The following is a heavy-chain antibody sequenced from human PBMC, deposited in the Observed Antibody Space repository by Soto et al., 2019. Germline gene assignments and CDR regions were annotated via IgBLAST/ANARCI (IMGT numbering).Heavy chain of an antibody. Sequence: SETLCLTCTVSSGSISSYYWSWIRQPPGKGLEWIGYIYYSGSTNYNPSLKSRVTISVDTSKNQFSLKLSSVTAADTAVYYCARGEMYSSSWTDYYYYMDVWGKGTTVTVSS. CDR1: SGSISSYY. D-gene: IGHD6-13*01. CDR3: ARGEMYSSSWTDYYYYMDV. CDR2: IYYSGST. J-gene: IGHJ6*03. V-gene: IGHV4-59*01.